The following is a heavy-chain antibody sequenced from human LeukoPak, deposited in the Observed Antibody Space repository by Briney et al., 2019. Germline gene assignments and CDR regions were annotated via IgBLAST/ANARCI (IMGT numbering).Heavy chain of an antibody. D-gene: IGHD3-9*01. CDR1: GYSFTNYW. CDR2: IDPGDSDT. Sequence: GESLKISCQVSGYSFTNYWIGWVRQMPGKGLEWMGSIDPGDSDTRYSPSFQGQVTISADKSISTAYLQWSSLKASDTAMYYCARHEVSGDILTGYAYWGQGTLVTVSS. J-gene: IGHJ4*02. V-gene: IGHV5-51*01. CDR3: ARHEVSGDILTGYAY.